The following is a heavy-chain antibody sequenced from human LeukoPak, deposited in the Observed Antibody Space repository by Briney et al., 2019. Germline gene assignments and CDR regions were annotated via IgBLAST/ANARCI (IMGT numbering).Heavy chain of an antibody. CDR2: ISGGSGTI. CDR1: GFTFSGYS. CDR3: ARSRDGSLDY. Sequence: PGGSLRLSCAASGFTFSGYSMNWVRQAPGKGLEWVSYISGGSGTIYYADSVKGRFTISRDNAKNSLFLQMNSLRDEDTAVYYCARSRDGSLDYWGQGTLVTVSS. V-gene: IGHV3-48*02. J-gene: IGHJ4*02. D-gene: IGHD5-24*01.